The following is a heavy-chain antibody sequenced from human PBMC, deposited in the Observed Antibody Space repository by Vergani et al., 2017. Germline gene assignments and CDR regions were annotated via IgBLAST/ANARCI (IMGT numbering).Heavy chain of an antibody. CDR3: ARSHPEPLDFWGGYYMGLTPKIYGMDV. V-gene: IGHV4-59*01. J-gene: IGHJ6*02. CDR1: GGSISSYY. Sequence: QVQLQESGPGLVKPSQTLSLTCTVSGGSISSYYWSWIRQPPGKGLEWIGYIYYSGSTNYNPSLKSRVTISVDTSKNQFSLKLSSVTAADTAVYYCARSHPEPLDFWGGYYMGLTPKIYGMDVWGQGTTVTVSS. CDR2: IYYSGST. D-gene: IGHD3-3*01.